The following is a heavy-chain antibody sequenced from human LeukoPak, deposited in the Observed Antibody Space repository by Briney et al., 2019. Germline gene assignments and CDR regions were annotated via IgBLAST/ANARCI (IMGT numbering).Heavy chain of an antibody. CDR2: IYGTGST. CDR3: ARSSGWGMSDY. V-gene: IGHV4-4*02. CDR1: GGSISSSNW. J-gene: IGHJ4*02. D-gene: IGHD6-19*01. Sequence: SGTLSLTCAVSGGSISSSNWWSWVRQPPGKGLEWIGCIYGTGSTNYNPSLKSRVTISVDTSKNQFSLKLTSVTAADTAVYYCARSSGWGMSDYWGQGTLVTVSS.